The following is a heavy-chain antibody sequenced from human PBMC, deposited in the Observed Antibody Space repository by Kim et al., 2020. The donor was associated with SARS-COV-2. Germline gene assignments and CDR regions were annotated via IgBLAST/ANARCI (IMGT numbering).Heavy chain of an antibody. J-gene: IGHJ4*02. CDR1: GGTFSTYA. D-gene: IGHD3-3*01. CDR2: IIPSFGPA. CDR3: TTALIGGSSPTGY. V-gene: IGHV1-69*13. Sequence: SVKVSCKASGGTFSTYAISWVRQAPGQGLEWMGGIIPSFGPANYAQKFQGRVTISADESTSTAYMELSSLRSDDTAVYYCTTALIGGSSPTGYWGQGTLVTVSS.